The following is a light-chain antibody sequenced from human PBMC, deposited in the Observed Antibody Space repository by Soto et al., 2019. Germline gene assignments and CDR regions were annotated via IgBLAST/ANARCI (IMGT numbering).Light chain of an antibody. CDR3: QKCDYLPI. Sequence: DIQMTQSPSSLSASVGDRVTITCRASQTIRSYLNWYQQKPGKAPVLLISAASSLQSGVPSRFSGSGSGTDFTFTISSLQPEDVATYYCQKCDYLPIFGPGTTVDFK. CDR2: AAS. J-gene: IGKJ3*01. CDR1: QTIRSY. V-gene: IGKV1-39*01.